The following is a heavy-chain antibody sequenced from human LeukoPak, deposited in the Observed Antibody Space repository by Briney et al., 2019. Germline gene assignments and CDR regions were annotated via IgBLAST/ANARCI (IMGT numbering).Heavy chain of an antibody. CDR2: IIPIFGTA. D-gene: IGHD2-2*01. J-gene: IGHJ4*02. V-gene: IGHV1-69*01. CDR1: GGTFSSYA. Sequence: GASVKVSCKASGGTFSSYAISWVRQAPGHGLEWMGGIIPIFGTANYAQKFQGRVTITADESTSTAYMELSSLRSEDTAVYYCARDCSSTSCYGGGYDYWGQGTLVTVSS. CDR3: ARDCSSTSCYGGGYDY.